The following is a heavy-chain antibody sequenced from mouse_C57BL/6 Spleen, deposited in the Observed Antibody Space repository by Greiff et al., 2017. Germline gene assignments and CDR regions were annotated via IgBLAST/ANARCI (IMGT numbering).Heavy chain of an antibody. Sequence: QVQLQQSGAELARPGASVKMSCKASGYTFTSYTMHWVKQRPGQGLEWIGYINPSSGYTKYNQKFKDKASLTADKSSSTAYMQLSSLTSEVSAVYYCAREPPHYYCSSYDWYFDVWGTGTTVTVSS. J-gene: IGHJ1*03. V-gene: IGHV1-4*01. CDR1: GYTFTSYT. CDR2: INPSSGYT. D-gene: IGHD1-1*01. CDR3: AREPPHYYCSSYDWYFDV.